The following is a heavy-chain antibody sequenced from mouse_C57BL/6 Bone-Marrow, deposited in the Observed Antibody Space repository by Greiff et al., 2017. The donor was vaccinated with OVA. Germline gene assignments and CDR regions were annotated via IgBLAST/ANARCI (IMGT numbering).Heavy chain of an antibody. Sequence: QVQLQQPGAELVMPGASVKLSCKASGYTFTSYWMHWVKQRPGQGLEWIGEIDPSDSYTNYNQKFKGKSTLTVDTSSSTAYMQLSSLTSEDSAVYYCARKEIYYDYDWFAYWGQGTLVTVSA. J-gene: IGHJ3*01. CDR1: GYTFTSYW. CDR3: ARKEIYYDYDWFAY. V-gene: IGHV1-69*01. D-gene: IGHD2-4*01. CDR2: IDPSDSYT.